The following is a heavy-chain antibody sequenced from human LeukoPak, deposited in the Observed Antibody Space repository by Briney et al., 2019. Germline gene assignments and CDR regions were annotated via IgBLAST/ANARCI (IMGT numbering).Heavy chain of an antibody. CDR3: AKDNDFWSGYFDY. Sequence: GGSLRLSCAASGFTFSNYAMSWVRQAPGKGLEWVSGISGSGGSTYYTDSVKGRFTISRDNSKNTLYLQMNSLRAEDTAVYYCAKDNDFWSGYFDYWGQGTLVTVSS. V-gene: IGHV3-23*01. CDR2: ISGSGGST. J-gene: IGHJ4*02. CDR1: GFTFSNYA. D-gene: IGHD3-3*01.